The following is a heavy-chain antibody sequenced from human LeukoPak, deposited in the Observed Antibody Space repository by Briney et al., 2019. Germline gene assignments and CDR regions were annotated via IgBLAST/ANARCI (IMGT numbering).Heavy chain of an antibody. CDR1: GYSISSGYY. CDR2: IYNGGSI. J-gene: IGHJ5*02. D-gene: IGHD3-3*01. Sequence: SETLSLTCTVSGYSISSGYYWGWIRQPPGKGLEWIGSIYNGGSIYYNPSLRSRVTTSVDTSKNQFSQKLSSVTAADTAVYYCARGFLEWVFPHWFDPWGQGILVTVSS. CDR3: ARGFLEWVFPHWFDP. V-gene: IGHV4-38-2*02.